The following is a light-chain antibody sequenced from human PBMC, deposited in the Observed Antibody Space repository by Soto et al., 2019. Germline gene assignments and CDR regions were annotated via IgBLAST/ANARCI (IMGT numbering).Light chain of an antibody. CDR3: NSYATSNTRV. V-gene: IGLV2-14*01. J-gene: IGLJ1*01. CDR2: EVS. Sequence: QSVLTQPASVSGSPGQSITISCTGSSSDIGDYDYVSWYQQHPGKAPKVLISEVSNRPSGVSNRFSGSKSGNTASLTISGLQAEDEADYYCNSYATSNTRVFGTGTKVTV. CDR1: SSDIGDYDY.